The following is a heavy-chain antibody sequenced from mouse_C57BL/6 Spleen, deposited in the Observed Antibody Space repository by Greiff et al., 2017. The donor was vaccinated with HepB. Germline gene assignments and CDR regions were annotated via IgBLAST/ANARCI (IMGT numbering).Heavy chain of an antibody. J-gene: IGHJ3*01. D-gene: IGHD1-1*01. Sequence: LKESGGGLVQPGGSMKLSCVASGFTFSNYWMNWVRQSPEKGLEWVAQIRLKSDNYATHYAESVKGRFTISRDDSKSSVYLQMNNLRAEDTGIYSCTGDYYGGSRFAYWGQGTLVTVSA. CDR1: GFTFSNYW. CDR2: IRLKSDNYAT. V-gene: IGHV6-3*01. CDR3: TGDYYGGSRFAY.